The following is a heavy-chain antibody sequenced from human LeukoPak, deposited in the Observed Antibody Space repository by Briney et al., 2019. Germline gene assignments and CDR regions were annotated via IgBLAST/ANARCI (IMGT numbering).Heavy chain of an antibody. D-gene: IGHD2-15*01. Sequence: ASVTVSCKASGYTFIGYYMHWVRLAPGQGLEWMGWISPTSGDTDSAQRFQGRVTMTRDTSISTAYVELNSLTSDDTAVYYCARTNRGPYCSGGSCYPQGFDYWGQGTLVTVSS. V-gene: IGHV1-2*02. J-gene: IGHJ4*02. CDR3: ARTNRGPYCSGGSCYPQGFDY. CDR1: GYTFIGYY. CDR2: ISPTSGDT.